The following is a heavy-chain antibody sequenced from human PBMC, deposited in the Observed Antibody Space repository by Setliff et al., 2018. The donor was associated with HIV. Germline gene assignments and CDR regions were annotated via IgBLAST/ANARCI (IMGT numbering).Heavy chain of an antibody. D-gene: IGHD3-10*01. Sequence: SETLSLTCKVSGGSISGDNYYWGWIRQPPGKGLEWIGFVYYNGNSYYNPSLNSRVSISLDTSQNQFSLHLLSVTDADTAIYYCATGYYYGSGKYSAFDFWGLGTLVTVSS. J-gene: IGHJ4*02. CDR1: GGSISGDNYY. V-gene: IGHV4-31*03. CDR3: ATGYYYGSGKYSAFDF. CDR2: VYYNGNS.